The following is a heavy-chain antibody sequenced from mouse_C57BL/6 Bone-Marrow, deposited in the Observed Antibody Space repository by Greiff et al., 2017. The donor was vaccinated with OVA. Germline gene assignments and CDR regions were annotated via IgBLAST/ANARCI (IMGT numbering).Heavy chain of an antibody. CDR1: GFTFTDYE. CDR3: TRRRASYSLFAY. D-gene: IGHD6-1*01. V-gene: IGHV1-15*01. CDR2: IDPETGGT. Sequence: QVQLQQSGAELVRPGASVTLSCKASGFTFTDYEMHWVKQTPVHGLEWIGAIDPETGGTAYNQKFTGKAILTADKSSSTAYMELRSLTSEDSAVYYCTRRRASYSLFAYWGQGTLVTVSA. J-gene: IGHJ3*01.